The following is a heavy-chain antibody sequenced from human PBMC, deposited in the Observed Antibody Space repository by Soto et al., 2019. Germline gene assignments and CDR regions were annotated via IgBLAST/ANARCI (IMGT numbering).Heavy chain of an antibody. CDR3: ASGGSGRFDY. V-gene: IGHV3-21*01. CDR1: GFTFSSYS. CDR2: ISSSSSYI. J-gene: IGHJ4*02. D-gene: IGHD2-15*01. Sequence: PVGSLRLSCAASGFTFSSYSMNWVRQAPGKGLEWVSSISSSSSYIYYADSVKGRFTISRDNAKNSLYLQMNSLRAEDTAVYYCASGGSGRFDYWGQGTLVTVSS.